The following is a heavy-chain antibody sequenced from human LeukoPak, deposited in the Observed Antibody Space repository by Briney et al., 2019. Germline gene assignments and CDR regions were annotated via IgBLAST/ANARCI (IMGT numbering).Heavy chain of an antibody. CDR3: ARRQLELLSAFDY. D-gene: IGHD1-1*01. CDR2: IIPIFGTA. CDR1: GGTFSSYA. V-gene: IGHV1-69*05. J-gene: IGHJ4*02. Sequence: EASVKVSCKASGGTFSSYAISWVRQAPGQGLEWMGGIIPIFGTANYAQKFQGRVTITTDESTSTAYMELSSLRSEDTAVYYCARRQLELLSAFDYWGQGTLVTVSS.